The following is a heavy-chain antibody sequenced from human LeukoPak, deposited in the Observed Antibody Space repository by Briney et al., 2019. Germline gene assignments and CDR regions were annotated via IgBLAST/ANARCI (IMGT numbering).Heavy chain of an antibody. CDR1: GYTFTGYC. CDR2: INPNSGGT. CDR3: ARDWKQWLPTDYGMDV. V-gene: IGHV1-2*02. J-gene: IGHJ6*02. Sequence: ASVKVSCKASGYTFTGYCMHWVRQAPGQGREWMGWINPNSGGTNYAQKFQGRVTMTRDTSISTAYMELSRLRSDDTAVYYCARDWKQWLPTDYGMDVWGQGTTVTVSS. D-gene: IGHD6-19*01.